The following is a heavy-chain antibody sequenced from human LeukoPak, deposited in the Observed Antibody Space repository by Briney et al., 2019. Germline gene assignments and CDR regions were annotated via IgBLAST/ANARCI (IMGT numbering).Heavy chain of an antibody. CDR1: GFTFSSYA. J-gene: IGHJ4*02. D-gene: IGHD6-19*01. V-gene: IGHV3-30-3*01. Sequence: GRSLRLSCAASGFTFSSYAMPWVRQAPGKGLEWVAVISYDGSNKYYADSVKGRFTISRDNSKNTLYLQMNSLRAEDTAVYYCARDYSAEVGYSSGWYVLDYWGQGTLVTVSS. CDR3: ARDYSAEVGYSSGWYVLDY. CDR2: ISYDGSNK.